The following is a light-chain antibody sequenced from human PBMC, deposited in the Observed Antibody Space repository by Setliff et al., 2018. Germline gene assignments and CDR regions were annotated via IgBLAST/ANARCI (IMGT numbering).Light chain of an antibody. CDR3: SSYTSTRTVI. Sequence: QSVLTQPVSVSGSPGQSITISCTGTSSDVGAYNYVSWYQRHPGEAPKLLLYDVSNRPSGISNRFSGSKSGSTASLTITGLQAEDEADYFCSSYTSTRTVIFGGGTKVTVL. CDR2: DVS. V-gene: IGLV2-14*03. J-gene: IGLJ2*01. CDR1: SSDVGAYNY.